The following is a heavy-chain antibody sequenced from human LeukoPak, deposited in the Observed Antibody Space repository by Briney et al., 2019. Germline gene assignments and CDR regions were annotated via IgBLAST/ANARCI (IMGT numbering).Heavy chain of an antibody. Sequence: PGRSLRLSCAASGFTFSNFGMHWVRQAPGEGLEWVSAISGIGTSTYYADSVKGRFTISRDNSKNTLYLQMSSLRAEDTAVYYCAKHIDTSGYYSIDYWGQGTLVTVSS. V-gene: IGHV3-23*01. CDR3: AKHIDTSGYYSIDY. J-gene: IGHJ4*02. CDR1: GFTFSNFG. CDR2: ISGIGTST. D-gene: IGHD3-22*01.